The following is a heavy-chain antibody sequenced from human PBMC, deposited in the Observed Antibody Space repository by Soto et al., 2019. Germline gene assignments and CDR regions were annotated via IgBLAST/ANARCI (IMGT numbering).Heavy chain of an antibody. V-gene: IGHV3-23*01. CDR3: AKGDGRIIARHFDY. CDR2: IASGGGSP. Sequence: EVQLLESGGGLVQPGGSLRLSCAASGFTFSDYAMTWVRQAPGKGLEWVSSIASGGGSPYYADSVKGRFTISRNNSRNTLYLRMDSLRAEDTAVYHCAKGDGRIIARHFDYWGQGTLVTVSS. D-gene: IGHD1-20*01. CDR1: GFTFSDYA. J-gene: IGHJ4*02.